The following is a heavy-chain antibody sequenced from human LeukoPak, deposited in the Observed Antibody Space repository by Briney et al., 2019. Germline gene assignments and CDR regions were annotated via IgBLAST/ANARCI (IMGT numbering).Heavy chain of an antibody. V-gene: IGHV1-46*01. D-gene: IGHD1-26*01. CDR1: GYTFTGYY. CDR3: AREGVGATAYFDY. J-gene: IGHJ4*02. CDR2: VNPSGGST. Sequence: ASVKVSCKASGYTFTGYYMHWVRQAPGQGLEWMGIVNPSGGSTSYAQKFQGRVTMTRDTSTSTVYMELSSLRSEDTAVYYCAREGVGATAYFDYWGQGTLVTVSS.